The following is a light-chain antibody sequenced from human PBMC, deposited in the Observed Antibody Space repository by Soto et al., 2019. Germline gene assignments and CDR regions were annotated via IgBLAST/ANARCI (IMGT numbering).Light chain of an antibody. CDR2: EVS. CDR3: SSYISSSWV. J-gene: IGLJ3*02. CDR1: SSDVGIYNY. V-gene: IGLV2-14*01. Sequence: QSALTQPASVSGSPGQSITISCTGASSDVGIYNYVSWYQQYPGKAPKLMIYEVSNRPSGVSNRFSGSKSGNTASLTISGLQAEDGADYYCSSYISSSWVFGGGTKPTVL.